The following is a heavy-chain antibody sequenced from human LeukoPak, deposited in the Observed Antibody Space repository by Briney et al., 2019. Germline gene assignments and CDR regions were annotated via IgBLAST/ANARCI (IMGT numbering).Heavy chain of an antibody. V-gene: IGHV4-61*01. D-gene: IGHD5-12*01. CDR1: GGSISSGSYY. Sequence: PSQTLSLTCTVSGGSISSGSYYWSWIRQPPGKGLEWIGYIYYSGSTNYNPSLKSRVTISVDTSKNQFSLKLSSVTAADTAVYYCARDGYSGYGFDYWGQGTLVTVSS. CDR2: IYYSGST. J-gene: IGHJ4*02. CDR3: ARDGYSGYGFDY.